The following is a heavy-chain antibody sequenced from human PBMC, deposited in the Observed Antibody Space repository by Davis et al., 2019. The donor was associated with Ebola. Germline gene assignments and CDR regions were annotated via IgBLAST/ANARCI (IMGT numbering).Heavy chain of an antibody. J-gene: IGHJ4*02. CDR2: IYYSGST. V-gene: IGHV4-59*08. CDR1: GGSISSYY. Sequence: MPSETLSLTCTVSGGSISSYYWSWIRQPPGKGLEWVGYIYYSGSTKYNPSLKSRVTISVDTSKNQFSLKLRSVTAADTAVYYCASLRDSSGLDYWGQGTLVTVSS. CDR3: ASLRDSSGLDY. D-gene: IGHD3-22*01.